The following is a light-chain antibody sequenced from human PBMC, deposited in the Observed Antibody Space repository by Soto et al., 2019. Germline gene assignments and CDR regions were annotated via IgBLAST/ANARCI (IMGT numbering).Light chain of an antibody. CDR3: HQYGTSPYT. CDR1: QSISGSY. Sequence: EIVLTQSPGTLSLSPRERATLSCRASQSISGSYLAWYQHKPGQDPRLLIFAASSRASGIPDRFNGSVSGTDFTLSISRLEPADLAVYFCHQYGTSPYTFGQGHQLEI. J-gene: IGKJ2*01. CDR2: AAS. V-gene: IGKV3-20*01.